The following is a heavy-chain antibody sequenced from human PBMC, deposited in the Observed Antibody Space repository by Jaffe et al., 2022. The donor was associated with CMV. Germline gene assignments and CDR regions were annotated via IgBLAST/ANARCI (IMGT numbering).Heavy chain of an antibody. V-gene: IGHV4-39*01. J-gene: IGHJ4*02. D-gene: IGHD6-19*01. CDR1: GGSISSSSYY. CDR3: AGREGYTYGWYDY. CDR2: IHHGGST. Sequence: QLQLQESGPGLVKPSETLSLTCTVSGGSISSSSYYWGWIRQPPGKGLEWIGSIHHGGSTYYNPSLKSRLTISVDTSKNQFSLKLSSVTAADTAVYYCAGREGYTYGWYDYWGQGTLVTVSS.